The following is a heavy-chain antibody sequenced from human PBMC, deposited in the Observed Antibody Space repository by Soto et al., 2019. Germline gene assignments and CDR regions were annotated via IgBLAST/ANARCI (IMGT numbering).Heavy chain of an antibody. D-gene: IGHD2-15*01. Sequence: EVQVVESGGGLAQPGGSLRLSCAASGFSFSSYRMQWVRQAPRKRLKWVSELTSSSSNMYYADAVKGRFTISRDNAKNSLYLQMNSLRTEDTAVYYGARDREYCSGGRSYETGSDYWGQGTLVTVSS. CDR2: LTSSSSNM. V-gene: IGHV3-48*01. CDR3: ARDREYCSGGRSYETGSDY. J-gene: IGHJ4*02. CDR1: GFSFSSYR.